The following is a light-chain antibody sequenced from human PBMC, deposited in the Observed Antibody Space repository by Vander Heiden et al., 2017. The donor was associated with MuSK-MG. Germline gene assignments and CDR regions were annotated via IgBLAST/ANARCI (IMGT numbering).Light chain of an antibody. V-gene: IGKV6-21*01. CDR3: QQSSSLPFI. CDR2: YAS. CDR1: QPIGTS. Sequence: IVLTQSPEFLSVTPKEKVTITCRASQPIGTSLHWFQQKPDQSPRVLIKYASQSCSGVPSRFSGSGSGTDFTLTINSLEAEDAATYYCQQSSSLPFIFGHGTKVDIK. J-gene: IGKJ3*01.